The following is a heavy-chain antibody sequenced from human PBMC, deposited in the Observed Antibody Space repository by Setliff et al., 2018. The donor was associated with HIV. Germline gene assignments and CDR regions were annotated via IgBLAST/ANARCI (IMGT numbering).Heavy chain of an antibody. J-gene: IGHJ4*02. CDR2: VTPDGGDK. D-gene: IGHD2-21*01. V-gene: IGHV3-7*01. Sequence: GSLSLSCAASGFMFGVDWMSWVRQTPGKGLEWVASVTPDGGDKYYANSMRGRFTISRDNGKNAVYLQMNSLTAEDTALYYCVRDLARVIAHWGQGTLVTVSS. CDR1: GFMFGVDW. CDR3: VRDLARVIAH.